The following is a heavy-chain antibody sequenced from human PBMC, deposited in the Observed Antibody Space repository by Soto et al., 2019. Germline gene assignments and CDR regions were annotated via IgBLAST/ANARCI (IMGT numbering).Heavy chain of an antibody. D-gene: IGHD2-15*01. CDR1: GFTFSSYA. J-gene: IGHJ3*02. Sequence: EVQLLESGGGLVQPGGSLRLSCAASGFTFSSYAMSWVRQAPGKGLEWVSAISGSGGSTYYADSVKGRFTISRDNSKNTLYLQMNRLRAEDTAVYYCAKVVGYCSGGSCYLGNDAFDIWGQGTMVTVSS. V-gene: IGHV3-23*01. CDR2: ISGSGGST. CDR3: AKVVGYCSGGSCYLGNDAFDI.